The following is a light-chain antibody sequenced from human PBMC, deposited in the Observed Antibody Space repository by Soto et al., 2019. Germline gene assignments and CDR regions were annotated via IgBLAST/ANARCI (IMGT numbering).Light chain of an antibody. CDR3: QQYNKRPPT. Sequence: EIVLTQSPATLSVSPGERATLSCRASQSVSSYLAWYQQKPGQAPRLLIYGASSWATGIPARFSGSGSDTEFTLPISSLQSEDFAVYYCQQYNKRPPTFGPGTKVDIK. J-gene: IGKJ3*01. CDR1: QSVSSY. CDR2: GAS. V-gene: IGKV3-15*01.